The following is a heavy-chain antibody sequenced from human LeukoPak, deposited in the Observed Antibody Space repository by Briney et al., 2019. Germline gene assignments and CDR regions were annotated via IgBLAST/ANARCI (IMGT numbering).Heavy chain of an antibody. CDR2: IYTSGST. V-gene: IGHV4-4*07. D-gene: IGHD3-10*01. CDR3: ARGGILWFGELSATSLDI. J-gene: IGHJ3*02. CDR1: GGAISSYY. Sequence: SETLSLTCTVSGGAISSYYGSWIRQPACKGLEWIGLIYTSGSTNYNPSLKSRVTMSVDTSKNQFSLTLTSVTATDTAVYYCARGGILWFGELSATSLDIWGQGTMVTVSS.